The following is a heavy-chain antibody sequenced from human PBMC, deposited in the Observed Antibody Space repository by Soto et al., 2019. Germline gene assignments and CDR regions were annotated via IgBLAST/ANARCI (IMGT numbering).Heavy chain of an antibody. CDR1: GYSFTSYW. D-gene: IGHD3-3*01. CDR3: ARPYYDFWSGYSPFSAFDI. CDR2: IYPGDSDT. V-gene: IGHV5-51*01. J-gene: IGHJ3*02. Sequence: GESLKISCKGSGYSFTSYWIGWVRQMPGKSMEWMGIIYPGDSDTRYSPSFQGQVTISADKSISTAYLQWSSLKASDTAMYYCARPYYDFWSGYSPFSAFDIWGQGTMVTVSS.